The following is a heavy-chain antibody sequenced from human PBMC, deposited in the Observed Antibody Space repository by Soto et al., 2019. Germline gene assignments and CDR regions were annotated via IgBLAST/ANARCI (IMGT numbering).Heavy chain of an antibody. CDR1: GGSFSGYY. J-gene: IGHJ5*02. CDR3: ARAHIVVVPAAGVSWFDP. Sequence: QVQLQPWGAGLLKPSETLSLTCAVYGGSFSGYYWSWIRQPPGKGLEWIGEINHIGSTNYNPSLKSRVTISLDTSKNQFALKLSSVTAADTAVYYCARAHIVVVPAAGVSWFDPWGQGTLVTVSS. D-gene: IGHD2-2*01. CDR2: INHIGST. V-gene: IGHV4-34*01.